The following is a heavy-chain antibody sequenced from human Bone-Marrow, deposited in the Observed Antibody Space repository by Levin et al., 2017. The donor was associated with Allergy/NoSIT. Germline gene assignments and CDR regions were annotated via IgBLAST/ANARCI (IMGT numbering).Heavy chain of an antibody. CDR1: GFNVSTNY. D-gene: IGHD4-23*01. CDR3: ARGGGGNDEVGY. Sequence: GGSLRLSCAASGFNVSTNYMSWVRQGPGKGLKWVSAIYSGGRTYYADSVKGRFSISRDNSKNTLYLQMNSLRAEDTAVYYCARGGGGNDEVGYWGQGTLVTVSS. CDR2: IYSGGRT. J-gene: IGHJ4*02. V-gene: IGHV3-66*01.